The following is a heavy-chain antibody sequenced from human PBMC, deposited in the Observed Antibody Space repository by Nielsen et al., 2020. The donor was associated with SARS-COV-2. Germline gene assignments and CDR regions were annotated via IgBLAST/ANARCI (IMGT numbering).Heavy chain of an antibody. CDR1: GYTFTSYY. V-gene: IGHV1-46*01. CDR2: ITPSDGSS. CDR3: ATDLIAVAGTLDAFDI. D-gene: IGHD6-19*01. Sequence: ASVKVSCKASGYTFTSYYMHWVRQAPGQGLEWMGIITPSDGSSIYAQKFQGRVTMTEDTSTDTAYMELSSLRSEDTAVYYCATDLIAVAGTLDAFDIWGQGTMVTVSS. J-gene: IGHJ3*02.